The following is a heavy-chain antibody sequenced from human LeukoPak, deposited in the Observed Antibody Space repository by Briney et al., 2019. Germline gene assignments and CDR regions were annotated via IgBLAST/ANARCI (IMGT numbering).Heavy chain of an antibody. CDR1: GFTFSSYG. CDR3: ARAFGIAARKVFDYYYYMDV. CDR2: ISYDGSNK. J-gene: IGHJ6*03. D-gene: IGHD6-13*01. Sequence: PGGSLRLSCAASGFTFSSYGMHWVRQAPGKGLEWVAVISYDGSNKYYADSVKGRFTISRDNSKNTLYLQMNSLRAEDTAVYHCARAFGIAARKVFDYYYYMDVWGKGTTVTVSS. V-gene: IGHV3-30*03.